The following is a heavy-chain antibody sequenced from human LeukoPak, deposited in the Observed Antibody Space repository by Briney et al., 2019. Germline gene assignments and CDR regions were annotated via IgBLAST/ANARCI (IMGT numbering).Heavy chain of an antibody. CDR1: GDSVPSNSAA. V-gene: IGHV6-1*01. J-gene: IGHJ6*03. CDR2: TYYRSKWYN. Sequence: SQTLSLACAISGDSVPSNSAAWNWIRQSPSRGLEWLGRTYYRSKWYNDYAVSVKSRITINPDTSKNHFSLQLNSVTPEDTAVYYCARVGKRMAAAGDYYFYMDGWGKGTTVTISS. CDR3: ARVGKRMAAAGDYYFYMDG. D-gene: IGHD6-13*01.